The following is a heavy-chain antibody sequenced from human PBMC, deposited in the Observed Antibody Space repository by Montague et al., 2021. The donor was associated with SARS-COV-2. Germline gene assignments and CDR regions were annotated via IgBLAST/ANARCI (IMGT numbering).Heavy chain of an antibody. CDR1: GFTFSAYW. D-gene: IGHD6-13*01. CDR2: IRADGTTT. J-gene: IGHJ5*02. V-gene: IGHV3-74*01. CDR3: VRAFSNSFKWFDP. Sequence: SLRLSCAASGFTFSAYWMHWVRQAPGQGLGWVARIRADGTTTNYADSVKGRFTISRDNAQDTVYLHMTTLTAEDTAVYYCVRAFSNSFKWFDPWGQGTLVTASS.